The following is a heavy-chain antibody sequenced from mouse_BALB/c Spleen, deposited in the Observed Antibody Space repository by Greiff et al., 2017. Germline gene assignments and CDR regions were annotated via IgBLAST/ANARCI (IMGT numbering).Heavy chain of an antibody. J-gene: IGHJ2*01. Sequence: VKLQESGPELVKPGASVKISCKASGYAFSSSWMNWVKQRPGQGLEWIGRIYPGDGDTNYNGKFKGKATLTADKSSSTAYMQLSSLTSVDSAVYFCATYYRYDGYFDYWGQGTTLTVSS. CDR3: ATYYRYDGYFDY. D-gene: IGHD2-14*01. V-gene: IGHV1-82*01. CDR1: GYAFSSSW. CDR2: IYPGDGDT.